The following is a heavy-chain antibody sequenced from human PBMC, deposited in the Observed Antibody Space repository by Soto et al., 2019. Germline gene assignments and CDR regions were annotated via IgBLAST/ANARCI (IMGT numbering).Heavy chain of an antibody. CDR1: GFSISRSA. V-gene: IGHV3-30*04. Sequence: QVQLVESGGGVVQPGRSLRLSCAASGFSISRSAMHWVRQAPGKGLEWVAVIAYDGSNRWYADSAKGRFTISRDNSTNPVYLEMSSLRGEDTAVYYCARDLQAGTDNVNWFAPWGQGTLVTVSS. D-gene: IGHD1-1*01. J-gene: IGHJ5*02. CDR2: IAYDGSNR. CDR3: ARDLQAGTDNVNWFAP.